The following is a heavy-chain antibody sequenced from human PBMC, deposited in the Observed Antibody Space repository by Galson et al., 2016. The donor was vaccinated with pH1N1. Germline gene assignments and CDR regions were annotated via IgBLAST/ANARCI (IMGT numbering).Heavy chain of an antibody. CDR2: IRSKPYGGTT. J-gene: IGHJ6*03. Sequence: SLRLSCAASEFTFGDYAINWVRQAPGKGLELVGSIRSKPYGGTTEYAASVKGRFTISRDDSRGIAYLQMMSLQTEDTAVYYCSRDSYSGSGKNYYYIDVWGKGTTVTVSS. D-gene: IGHD3-10*01. CDR3: SRDSYSGSGKNYYYIDV. V-gene: IGHV3-49*04. CDR1: EFTFGDYA.